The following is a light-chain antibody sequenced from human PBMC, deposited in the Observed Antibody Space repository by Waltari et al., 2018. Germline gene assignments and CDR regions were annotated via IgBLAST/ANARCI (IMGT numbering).Light chain of an antibody. Sequence: QLVLTQSPSASASLGASVKLTCTLSSGHITNVIAWHQQQPGKGPRYLMKVNSDGSHRKGDDIPDRFSGSGSGPERSLTISSLQSEDEADYYCETGGHGTWVFGGGTKLTVL. CDR1: SGHITNV. V-gene: IGLV4-69*01. J-gene: IGLJ3*02. CDR3: ETGGHGTWV. CDR2: VNSDGSH.